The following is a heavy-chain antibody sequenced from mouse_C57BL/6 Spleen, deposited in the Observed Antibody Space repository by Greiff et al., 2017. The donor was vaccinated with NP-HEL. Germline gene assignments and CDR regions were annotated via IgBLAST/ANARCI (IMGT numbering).Heavy chain of an antibody. D-gene: IGHD1-1*01. J-gene: IGHJ1*03. V-gene: IGHV1-53*01. CDR3: AREAYSSRPWYFDV. CDR2: INPSNGGT. CDR1: GYTFTSYW. Sequence: QVQLQQPGTELVKPGASVKLSCKASGYTFTSYWMHWVKQRPGQGLEWIGNINPSNGGTNYNEKFKSKATLTVDKSSSTAYMQLSSLTSEDSAVYYCAREAYSSRPWYFDVWGTGTTVTVSS.